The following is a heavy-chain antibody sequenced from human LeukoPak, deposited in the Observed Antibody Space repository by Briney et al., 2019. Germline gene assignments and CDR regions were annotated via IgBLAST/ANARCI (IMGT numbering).Heavy chain of an antibody. CDR3: ARHVPTPYYGTSVPFDY. D-gene: IGHD3-22*01. CDR1: VGSVSGYF. Sequence: SETLSLTCTVSVGSVSGYFWSWIRQPPGQGLEWIGCIYYSGTTDYNPSLRSRVTLSVDTSKNQFSLKLTSVTAADTAVYFCARHVPTPYYGTSVPFDYWGQGTLVTVSS. V-gene: IGHV4-59*08. CDR2: IYYSGTT. J-gene: IGHJ4*02.